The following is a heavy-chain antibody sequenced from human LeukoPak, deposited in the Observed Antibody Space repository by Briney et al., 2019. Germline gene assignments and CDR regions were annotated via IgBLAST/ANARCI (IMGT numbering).Heavy chain of an antibody. CDR1: GFIFSSYG. CDR3: ARESGIAVAGTYYFDY. D-gene: IGHD6-19*01. Sequence: GGSLRLSCAASGFIFSSYGMHWVRQAPGKGLEWVSSISSSSSYIYYADSVKGRFTISRDNAKNSLYLQMNSLRAEDTAVYYCARESGIAVAGTYYFDYWGQGTLVTVSS. V-gene: IGHV3-21*01. CDR2: ISSSSSYI. J-gene: IGHJ4*02.